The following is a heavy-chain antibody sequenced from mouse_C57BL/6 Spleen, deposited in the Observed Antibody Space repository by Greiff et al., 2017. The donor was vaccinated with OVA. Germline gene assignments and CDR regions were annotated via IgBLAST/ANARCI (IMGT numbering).Heavy chain of an antibody. Sequence: DVKLQESVAELVRPGASVKLSCTASGFNIKNTYMHWVKQRPEQGLEWIGRIDPANGNTKYAPKFQGKATITADTSSNTAYLQLSSLTSEDTAIYYCARSGQLRLPDYYAMDYWGQGTSVTVSS. J-gene: IGHJ4*01. D-gene: IGHD3-2*02. V-gene: IGHV14-3*01. CDR2: IDPANGNT. CDR3: ARSGQLRLPDYYAMDY. CDR1: GFNIKNTY.